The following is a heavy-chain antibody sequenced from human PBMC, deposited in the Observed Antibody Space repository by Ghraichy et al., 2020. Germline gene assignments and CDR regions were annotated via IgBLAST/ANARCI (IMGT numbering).Heavy chain of an antibody. CDR3: ARARGDAVAGNKYFYH. Sequence: GGSLRLSCAASGFTFSTYSMNWARQAPGKGLEWISYISSSGSTIDYADSVKGRFTISRDNAKNALYLQMNSLRDEDTAVYYCARARGDAVAGNKYFYHWGQGTLVTVSS. CDR1: GFTFSTYS. J-gene: IGHJ1*01. CDR2: ISSSGSTI. V-gene: IGHV3-48*02. D-gene: IGHD6-19*01.